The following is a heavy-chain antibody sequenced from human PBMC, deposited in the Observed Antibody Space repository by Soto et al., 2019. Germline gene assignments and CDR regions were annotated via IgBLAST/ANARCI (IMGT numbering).Heavy chain of an antibody. Sequence: EVQLLESGVGLVQPGGSLRLSCAASGFTFSNYAMSWVRQAPGKGLEWVSAISGSGVSKYYADSVKGRFTISRDNSKNTLYLQMNSLRADDTAVYYCAKRKGYCTSTTCFFDYWGQGTLVTVSS. CDR3: AKRKGYCTSTTCFFDY. CDR2: ISGSGVSK. V-gene: IGHV3-23*01. CDR1: GFTFSNYA. J-gene: IGHJ4*02. D-gene: IGHD2-2*01.